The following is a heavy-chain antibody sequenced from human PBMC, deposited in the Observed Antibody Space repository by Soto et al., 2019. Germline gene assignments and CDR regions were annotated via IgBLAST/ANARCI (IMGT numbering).Heavy chain of an antibody. D-gene: IGHD3-9*01. Sequence: ETLSLTCTVSGASVSSSSYYWGWVRQPPGKGLEWIGSVYYSGSTYYNPSLESRVTISVDKSKNQFSLKLMSLSAADTAVYYCGRLEGLATISYYFDYWGQGALVTVSS. V-gene: IGHV4-39*01. CDR2: VYYSGST. CDR1: GASVSSSSYY. J-gene: IGHJ4*02. CDR3: GRLEGLATISYYFDY.